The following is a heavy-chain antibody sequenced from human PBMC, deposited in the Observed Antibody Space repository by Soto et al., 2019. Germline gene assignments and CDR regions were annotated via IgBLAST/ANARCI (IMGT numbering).Heavy chain of an antibody. CDR3: ARGITIVRGVTTACYYMDV. CDR2: MNPNSGNT. CDR1: GYTFTSYD. J-gene: IGHJ6*03. D-gene: IGHD3-10*01. V-gene: IGHV1-8*01. Sequence: ASVKVSCKASGYTFTSYDINWVRQATGQGLEWMRWMNPNSGNTGYAQKFQGRVTMTRNTSISTAYMELSSLRSEDTAVYYCARGITIVRGVTTACYYMDVWGKGTTVTVSS.